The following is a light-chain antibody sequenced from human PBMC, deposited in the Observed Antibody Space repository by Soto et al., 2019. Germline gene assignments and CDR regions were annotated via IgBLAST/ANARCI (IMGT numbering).Light chain of an antibody. V-gene: IGKV4-1*01. CDR1: QGVFSNSKNRNH. CDR2: WAT. CDR3: HQYFRSPLT. J-gene: IGKJ4*01. Sequence: DIVMTQSPDSLAVSLGERATINCKSNQGVFSNSKNRNHVSWYQQKPGQPPKLLIYWATTRESGVPDRFSGSGSGTDFTLTVSGLQTEDVAIYYCHQYFRSPLTFGGGTKVEIK.